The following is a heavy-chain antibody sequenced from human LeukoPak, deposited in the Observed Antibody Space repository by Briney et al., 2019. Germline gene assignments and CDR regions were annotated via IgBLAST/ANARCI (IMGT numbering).Heavy chain of an antibody. D-gene: IGHD4-23*01. CDR1: GFTFSSYS. V-gene: IGHV3-21*01. Sequence: GGSLRLSSAASGFTFSSYSMNWVRQAPGKGLEWVSSISSSSSYIYYADSVKGRFTISRDNAKNSLYLQMNSLRAEDTAVYYCARDADYVGYFDYWGQGTLVTVSS. CDR2: ISSSSSYI. CDR3: ARDADYVGYFDY. J-gene: IGHJ4*02.